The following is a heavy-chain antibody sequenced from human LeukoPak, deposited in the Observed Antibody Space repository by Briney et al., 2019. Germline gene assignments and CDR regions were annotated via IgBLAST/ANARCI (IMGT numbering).Heavy chain of an antibody. CDR3: ASPPHYGMDV. V-gene: IGHV4-59*01. Sequence: SETLSLTCTVSGGSISSYYWSWIRQPPGKGLEWIGYIYYSGSTNYNPSLKSRVTIPVDTSKNQFSLKLSSVTAADTAVYYCASPPHYGMDVWGQGTTVTVSS. CDR2: IYYSGST. CDR1: GGSISSYY. J-gene: IGHJ6*02.